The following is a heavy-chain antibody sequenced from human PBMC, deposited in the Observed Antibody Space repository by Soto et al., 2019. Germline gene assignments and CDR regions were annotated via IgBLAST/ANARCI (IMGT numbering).Heavy chain of an antibody. CDR2: TYYRSNWRH. Sequence: SQTLSLTCAISGDSVSSNTAAWNWIRSSPSRGLEWLGRTYYRSNWRHDYAVSVKSRITVNPDTSKNHFSLQLNSVTPDDTAVYYCARGVAGRGFDLWGQGTLVTVCS. CDR1: GDSVSSNTAA. CDR3: ARGVAGRGFDL. J-gene: IGHJ4*02. V-gene: IGHV6-1*01. D-gene: IGHD6-19*01.